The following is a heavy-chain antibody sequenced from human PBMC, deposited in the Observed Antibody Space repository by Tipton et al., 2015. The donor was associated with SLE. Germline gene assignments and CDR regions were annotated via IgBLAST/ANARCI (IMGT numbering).Heavy chain of an antibody. CDR2: ISDDGTND. J-gene: IGHJ4*02. Sequence: SLRLSCAASGFTFSTYAMHWLRQAPGKGLEWVAVISDDGTNDLYADFMKGRFTMSRDNSKNTLHLRMNSLRTDDSAVYDCARAGTSGLFVYYWGQGNLGTVSS. CDR3: ARAGTSGLFVYY. CDR1: GFTFSTYA. V-gene: IGHV3-30*04. D-gene: IGHD6-19*01.